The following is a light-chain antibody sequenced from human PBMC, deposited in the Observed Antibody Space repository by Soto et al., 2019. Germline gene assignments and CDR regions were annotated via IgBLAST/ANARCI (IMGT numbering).Light chain of an antibody. V-gene: IGKV3-15*01. Sequence: EIVLTQSPATLSVSPGERATLSCRASQSVSSNVAWYQQKPGQAPRLLIYGASTRATGIPARFSGSGSGTEFTLTISSLQSVDFAVYSCQQYNNWPWTFGQGTKVDIK. CDR2: GAS. CDR1: QSVSSN. CDR3: QQYNNWPWT. J-gene: IGKJ1*01.